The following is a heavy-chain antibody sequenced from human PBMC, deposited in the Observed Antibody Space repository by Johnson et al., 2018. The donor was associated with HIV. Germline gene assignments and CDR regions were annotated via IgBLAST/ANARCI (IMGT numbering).Heavy chain of an antibody. CDR2: IKSKTDGGTT. CDR1: GFTFSNAW. D-gene: IGHD6-13*01. CDR3: ARDRLGYSSSWGGVDAFDI. V-gene: IGHV3-15*01. Sequence: VQLVESGGGLVKPGGSLRLSCAASGFTFSNAWMSWVRQAPGKGLEWVGRIKSKTDGGTTEYAAPGKGRFTIPRDDSKNTLYLQMNSLRAEDTAVYYCARDRLGYSSSWGGVDAFDIWGQGTMVTVSS. J-gene: IGHJ3*02.